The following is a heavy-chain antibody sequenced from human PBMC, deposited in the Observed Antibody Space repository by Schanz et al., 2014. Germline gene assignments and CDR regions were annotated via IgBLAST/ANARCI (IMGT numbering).Heavy chain of an antibody. V-gene: IGHV3-30*04. J-gene: IGHJ4*02. CDR1: GFIFSYYT. D-gene: IGHD2-15*01. Sequence: QVELVESGGGVVQPGRSLRLSCAASGFIFSYYTIHWVRQAPGKGLEWVAVISDDGSRRHYADFVTGRFTISRDNSKDTVYLQMNSLRAEATAVYYCARDLAGGGNDVWGQGTLVTVSS. CDR3: ARDLAGGGNDV. CDR2: ISDDGSRR.